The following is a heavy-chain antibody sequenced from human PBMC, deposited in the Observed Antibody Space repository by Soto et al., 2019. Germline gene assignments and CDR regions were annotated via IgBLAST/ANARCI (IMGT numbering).Heavy chain of an antibody. CDR3: ARTDCTNGVCNLDY. J-gene: IGHJ4*02. V-gene: IGHV4-30-4*01. CDR1: GGSISSGDYY. CDR2: IYYSGST. D-gene: IGHD2-8*01. Sequence: SSETLSLTCTVSGGSISSGDYYWSWIRQPPGKGLEWIGYIYYSGSTYYNPSLKSRVPISVDTSKNQFSLKLSSVTAAATAVYYCARTDCTNGVCNLDYWGQGTLLTVSS.